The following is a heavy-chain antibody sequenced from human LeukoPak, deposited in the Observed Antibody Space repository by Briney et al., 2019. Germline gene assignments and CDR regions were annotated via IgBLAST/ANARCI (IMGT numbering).Heavy chain of an antibody. D-gene: IGHD1-26*01. V-gene: IGHV1-69*04. CDR2: IIPILGIA. CDR1: GGTFSSYA. Sequence: GASVKVSCKASGGTFSSYAISWVRQAPGQGLEWMGRIIPILGIANYAQKFQGRVTITADKSTGTAYMELSSLRSEDTAVYYCARGSGSYFYPFDYWGQGTLVTVSS. J-gene: IGHJ4*02. CDR3: ARGSGSYFYPFDY.